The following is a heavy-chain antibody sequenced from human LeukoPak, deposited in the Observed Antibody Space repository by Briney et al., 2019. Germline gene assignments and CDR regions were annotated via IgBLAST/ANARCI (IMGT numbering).Heavy chain of an antibody. J-gene: IGHJ4*02. CDR3: ARGHWGLDY. V-gene: IGHV3-11*01. CDR1: GFTFSNHY. Sequence: GGSLRLFCTASGFTFSNHYMTWIRQAPGKGLEYISYLSNTGSDIFYADSVKGRFSISRDNAKNSLYLQMNSLRAEDTAVYYCARGHWGLDYWGQGTLVTVSS. CDR2: LSNTGSDI. D-gene: IGHD7-27*01.